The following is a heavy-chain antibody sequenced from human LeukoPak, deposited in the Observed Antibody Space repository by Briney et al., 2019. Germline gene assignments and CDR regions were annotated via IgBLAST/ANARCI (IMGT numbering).Heavy chain of an antibody. CDR1: GYSFSDSS. Sequence: GGSLKLSCVASGYSFSDSSVHWVRQSSGRGLEWVGLIYKKDNLYATAYAESVKGRFTISRDDSRDTAFLHMDSLKTEDTALYFCTRDRGTYNWFDPWGQGTLVTVSS. D-gene: IGHD2-15*01. CDR3: TRDRGTYNWFDP. CDR2: IYKKDNLYAT. V-gene: IGHV3-73*01. J-gene: IGHJ5*02.